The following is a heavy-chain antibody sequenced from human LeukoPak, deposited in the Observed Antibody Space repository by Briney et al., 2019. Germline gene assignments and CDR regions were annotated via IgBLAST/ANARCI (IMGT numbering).Heavy chain of an antibody. D-gene: IGHD2-2*03. CDR1: GYTFTSYD. J-gene: IGHJ5*02. CDR2: MNPNSGNT. CDR3: ARVPRMGIVVVPAARPFDP. Sequence: ASVKVSCKASGYTFTSYDINWVRQATGQGLEWMGWMNPNSGNTGYAQKFQGRVTMTRNTSISTAYMELSSLRSEDTAVYYCARVPRMGIVVVPAARPFDPWGQGTLVTVSS. V-gene: IGHV1-8*01.